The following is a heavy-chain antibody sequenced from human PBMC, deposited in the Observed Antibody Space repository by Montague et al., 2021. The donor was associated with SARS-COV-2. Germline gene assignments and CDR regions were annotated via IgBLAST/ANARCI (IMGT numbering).Heavy chain of an antibody. Sequence: SLRLSCAASGFTFSDYYMSWIRQAPGKGLEWVSYISSSSRDIYYADSVKGRFTISRDNVKNSLYLQMNSLRAEDTAVYYCARERRVVATGSHYGLDVWGQGTTVIVSS. V-gene: IGHV3-11*05. CDR2: ISSSSRDI. J-gene: IGHJ6*02. CDR1: GFTFSDYY. CDR3: ARERRVVATGSHYGLDV. D-gene: IGHD5-12*01.